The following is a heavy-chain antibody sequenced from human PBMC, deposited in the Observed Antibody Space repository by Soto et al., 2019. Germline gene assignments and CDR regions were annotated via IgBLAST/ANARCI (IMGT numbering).Heavy chain of an antibody. CDR2: ISYDGSNK. D-gene: IGHD4-17*01. CDR3: VRRSTVSYYAVDV. CDR1: GFTFSSYA. J-gene: IGHJ6*02. Sequence: GGSLRLSCAASGFTFSSYAMHWVRPAPGKGLGWVAVISYDGSNKYYADPVKGRFTISRDNSKNTLYLQMNSLRTEDTAVYYCVRRSTVSYYAVDVWGQGTTVTVSS. V-gene: IGHV3-30-3*01.